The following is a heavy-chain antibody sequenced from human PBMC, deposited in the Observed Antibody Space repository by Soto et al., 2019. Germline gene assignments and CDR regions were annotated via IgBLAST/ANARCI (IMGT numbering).Heavy chain of an antibody. V-gene: IGHV4-39*01. CDR2: IYYSGST. Sequence: PSETLSLTCTVSGGSISISSYYWGWIRQPPGKGLEWIGSIYYSGSTYYNPSLKSRVTISVDTSKNQFSLKLSSVTAADTAVYYCASAYDILTGYYKVSNWFDPWGQGTLVTVSS. J-gene: IGHJ5*02. CDR3: ASAYDILTGYYKVSNWFDP. CDR1: GGSISISSYY. D-gene: IGHD3-9*01.